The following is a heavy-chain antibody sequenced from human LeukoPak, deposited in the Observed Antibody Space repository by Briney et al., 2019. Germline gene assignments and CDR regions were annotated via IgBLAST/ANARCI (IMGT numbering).Heavy chain of an antibody. V-gene: IGHV3-21*01. D-gene: IGHD6-13*01. J-gene: IGHJ4*02. CDR1: GFTFSSYS. CDR3: ARGTPHIAAAGTMGDY. Sequence: GGSLRLSCAASGFTFSSYSMNWVRQAPGKGLEWVLSISSSSSYIYYADSVKGRFTISRDNAKNSLYLQMNSLRAEDTAVYYCARGTPHIAAAGTMGDYWGQGTLVTVSS. CDR2: ISSSSSYI.